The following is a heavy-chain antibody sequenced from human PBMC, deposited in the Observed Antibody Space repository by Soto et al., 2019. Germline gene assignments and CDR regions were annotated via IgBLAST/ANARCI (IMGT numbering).Heavy chain of an antibody. CDR1: GFTFRDYY. CDR2: ISSSGSTT. J-gene: IGHJ5*02. Sequence: QVQLVESGGGLVKPGGSLRLSCAGSGFTFRDYYMGWIRQAPGKGLEWVSYISSSGSTTYYAASVKGRYTISRDNAKHSLYLQMTSLRAEDTAIYYCVRDKYSNNVNYFDPWGQGTLVTVSS. CDR3: VRDKYSNNVNYFDP. D-gene: IGHD1-7*01. V-gene: IGHV3-11*01.